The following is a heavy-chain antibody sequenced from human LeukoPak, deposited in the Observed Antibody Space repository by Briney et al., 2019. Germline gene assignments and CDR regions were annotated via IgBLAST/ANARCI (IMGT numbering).Heavy chain of an antibody. CDR2: MNPNSGNT. CDR1: GCTFTSYD. CDR3: ARGMDSYGYDY. D-gene: IGHD5-18*01. V-gene: IGHV1-8*03. J-gene: IGHJ4*02. Sequence: GASVKVSCKASGCTFTSYDINWVRQATGQGLEWMGWMNPNSGNTGYAQKFQGRVTITRNTSISTAYTELSSLRSEDTAGYYCARGMDSYGYDYWGQGTLVTVSS.